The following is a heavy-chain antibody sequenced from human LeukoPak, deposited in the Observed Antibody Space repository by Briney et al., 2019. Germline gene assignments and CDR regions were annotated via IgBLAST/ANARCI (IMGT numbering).Heavy chain of an antibody. CDR2: IGPIGVYT. CDR3: VRSPPGRTNWNYYDY. CDR1: GFTFSDYA. Sequence: GGSLRLSCAASGFTFSDYAMHWVRQAPGKGLEFVSVIGPIGVYTYYANSVKGRFTISRDNSKSTVSLQMGSLRDEDMAVYYCVRSPPGRTNWNYYDYWGRGTLVTVSS. J-gene: IGHJ4*02. V-gene: IGHV3-64*01. D-gene: IGHD1-1*01.